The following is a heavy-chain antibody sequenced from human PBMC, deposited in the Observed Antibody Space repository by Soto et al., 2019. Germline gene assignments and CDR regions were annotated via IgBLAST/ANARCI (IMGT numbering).Heavy chain of an antibody. Sequence: GSGPTLVNPTQTLTLTCTFSGFSLSTGGMGVGWIRQPPGKALEWLALIYWDGDRRYRPSLMSRLTIAKDTSKNQVVLTMTNMDPVDTATYYCARTYPFIPDDIVLVPAARDYYYYGMDVWGQGTTVTVSS. CDR2: IYWDGDR. D-gene: IGHD2-2*01. CDR1: GFSLSTGGMG. J-gene: IGHJ6*02. CDR3: ARTYPFIPDDIVLVPAARDYYYYGMDV. V-gene: IGHV2-5*02.